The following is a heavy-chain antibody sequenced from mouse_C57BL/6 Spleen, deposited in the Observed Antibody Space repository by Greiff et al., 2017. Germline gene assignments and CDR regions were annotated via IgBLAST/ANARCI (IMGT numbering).Heavy chain of an antibody. J-gene: IGHJ4*01. D-gene: IGHD6-1*01. V-gene: IGHV5-17*01. Sequence: DVKLVESGGGLVKPGGSLKLSCAASGFTFSDYGMHWVRQAPEKGLEWVAYISSGSSTIYYADTVKGRFTISRDNAKNTLFLQMTSLRSEDTAMYYCARPLHIYYYAMDYWGQGTSVTVSS. CDR1: GFTFSDYG. CDR2: ISSGSSTI. CDR3: ARPLHIYYYAMDY.